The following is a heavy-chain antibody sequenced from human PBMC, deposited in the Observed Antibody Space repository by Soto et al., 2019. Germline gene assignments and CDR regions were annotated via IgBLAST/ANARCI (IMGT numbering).Heavy chain of an antibody. CDR3: AKVGRSGTFDY. D-gene: IGHD1-26*01. CDR2: ISYDGSNK. V-gene: IGHV3-30*18. CDR1: GFTFSSYG. Sequence: QVQLVESGGGVVQPGRSLRLSCAASGFTFSSYGMHWVRQAPGKGMEWVAVISYDGSNKYYADSVKGRFTISRDNSKNTLYLQMNSLRAEDTAVYYCAKVGRSGTFDYWGQGTLVTVSS. J-gene: IGHJ4*02.